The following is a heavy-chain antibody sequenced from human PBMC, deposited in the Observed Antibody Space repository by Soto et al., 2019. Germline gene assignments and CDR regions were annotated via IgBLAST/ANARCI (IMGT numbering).Heavy chain of an antibody. V-gene: IGHV3-21*01. D-gene: IGHD1-7*01. Sequence: PGGSLRLSGAASGFTFSSYSMNWVRQAPGKGLEWVSSISSSSSYIYYADSVKGRFTISRDNAKNSLYLQMNSLRAEDTAVYYCAIYHELSFDPLGQATRVSVCS. CDR1: GFTFSSYS. CDR3: AIYHELSFDP. J-gene: IGHJ5*02. CDR2: ISSSSSYI.